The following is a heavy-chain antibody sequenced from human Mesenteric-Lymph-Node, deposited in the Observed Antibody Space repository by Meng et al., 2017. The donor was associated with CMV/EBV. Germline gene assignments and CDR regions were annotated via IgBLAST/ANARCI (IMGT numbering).Heavy chain of an antibody. J-gene: IGHJ4*02. V-gene: IGHV1-8*01. CDR1: GYTFTRYD. D-gene: IGHD6-13*01. Sequence: SGYTFTRYDISWVRQATGQGLEWMGWMNPNSGNTGYAQKFQGRVTMTRNTSISTAYMELSSLRSEDTAVYYCARGVGGVAAAGPKDYWGQGTLVTVSS. CDR2: MNPNSGNT. CDR3: ARGVGGVAAAGPKDY.